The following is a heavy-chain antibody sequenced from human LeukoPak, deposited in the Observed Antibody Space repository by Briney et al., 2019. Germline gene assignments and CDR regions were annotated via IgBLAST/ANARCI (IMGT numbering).Heavy chain of an antibody. CDR1: GFTFSSYW. V-gene: IGHV3-7*03. CDR2: IKQDGSEK. Sequence: GGSLRLSCAASGFTFSSYWMSWVRQAPGKGLEWVANIKQDGSEKYYVDSVKGRFTISRDNAKNSLYLQMNSLRAEDTAVYYCANMIVTSTSTDAFDIWGQGTMVTVSS. CDR3: ANMIVTSTSTDAFDI. D-gene: IGHD2-2*01. J-gene: IGHJ3*02.